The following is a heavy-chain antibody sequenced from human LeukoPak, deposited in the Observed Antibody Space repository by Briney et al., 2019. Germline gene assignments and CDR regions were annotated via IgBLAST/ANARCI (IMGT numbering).Heavy chain of an antibody. CDR3: AKRAGNYCFDY. J-gene: IGHJ4*02. CDR2: ISGSGGST. V-gene: IGHV3-23*01. Sequence: GGSLRLSCAASGFTFGSYAMSWVRRAPGKGLEWVSGISGSGGSTYYADSVKGRFTISRDDSKSTLYLQMNSLRVEDTAVYYCAKRAGNYCFDYWGQGTLVTVSS. CDR1: GFTFGSYA.